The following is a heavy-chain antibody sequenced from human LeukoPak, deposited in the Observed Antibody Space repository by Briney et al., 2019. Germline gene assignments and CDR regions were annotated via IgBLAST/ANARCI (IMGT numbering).Heavy chain of an antibody. Sequence: GGSLRLSCAASGFTFSSYAMSWVSQAPGKGLEWVSAISGSGGSTYYADSVKGRFTISRDNSKNTLYLQMNSLRAEDTAVYYCAKDSDYVWGSYRNAFDIWGQGTMVAVSS. CDR2: ISGSGGST. V-gene: IGHV3-23*01. CDR1: GFTFSSYA. D-gene: IGHD3-16*02. J-gene: IGHJ3*02. CDR3: AKDSDYVWGSYRNAFDI.